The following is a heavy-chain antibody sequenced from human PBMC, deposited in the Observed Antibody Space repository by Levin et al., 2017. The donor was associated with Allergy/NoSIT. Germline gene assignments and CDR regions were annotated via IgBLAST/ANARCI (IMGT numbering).Heavy chain of an antibody. J-gene: IGHJ4*02. CDR1: GGSISSYY. D-gene: IGHD3-22*01. CDR2: IYTSGST. Sequence: PSETLSLTCTVSGGSISSYYWSWIRQPAGKGLEWIGRIYTSGSTNYNPSLKSRVTMSVDTSKNQFSLKLSSVTAADTAVYYCAREGSYYDSSGYYYVHYWGQGTLVTVSS. V-gene: IGHV4-4*07. CDR3: AREGSYYDSSGYYYVHY.